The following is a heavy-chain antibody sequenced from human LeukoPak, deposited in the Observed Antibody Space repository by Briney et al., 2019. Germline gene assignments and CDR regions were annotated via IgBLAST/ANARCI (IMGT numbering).Heavy chain of an antibody. CDR2: INSDGSST. CDR3: TRDWTHYDSSGYFDY. J-gene: IGHJ4*02. V-gene: IGHV3-74*01. D-gene: IGHD3-22*01. Sequence: GGSLRLSCAASGFTFSRYWMHWVRHAPGKGLVWVSRINSDGSSTNYADPVKGRFTISRDNAKNTLYLQMNSLRAEDTAVYYCTRDWTHYDSSGYFDYWGQGTLVTVSS. CDR1: GFTFSRYW.